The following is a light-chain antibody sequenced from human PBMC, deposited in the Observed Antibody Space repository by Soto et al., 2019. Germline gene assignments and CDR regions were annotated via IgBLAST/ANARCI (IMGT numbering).Light chain of an antibody. CDR2: DAS. CDR3: QQRSNWPRGST. CDR1: QSVSSY. Sequence: EIVLTQSPATLSLSPGERATLSCRASQSVSSYLAWYQQKPGQAPRLLIYDASNRATGIPARFSGSGSGTDFTLTISSLEPEDFAVYYCQQRSNWPRGSTFDQGTKLEIK. J-gene: IGKJ2*01. V-gene: IGKV3-11*01.